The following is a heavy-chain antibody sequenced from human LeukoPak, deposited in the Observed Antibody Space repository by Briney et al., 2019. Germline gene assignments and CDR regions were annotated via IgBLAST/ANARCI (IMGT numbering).Heavy chain of an antibody. CDR1: GGTFISYA. V-gene: IGHV1-69*05. CDR2: IIPIFGTA. CDR3: ARAWTPDIAVAGIFDS. D-gene: IGHD6-19*01. Sequence: ASVKVSCKASGGTFISYAISWVRQAPGQGLEWMGGIIPIFGTANYAQKFQGRVTITRDTSASTAYMDLTSLKSEDTAVYYCARAWTPDIAVAGIFDSWGQGALVTVSS. J-gene: IGHJ4*02.